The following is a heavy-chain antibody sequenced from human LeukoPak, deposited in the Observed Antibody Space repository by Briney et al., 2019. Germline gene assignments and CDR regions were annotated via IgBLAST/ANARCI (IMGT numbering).Heavy chain of an antibody. CDR1: GGSISSYY. CDR3: ARSGLPAPLDY. Sequence: SETLSLTCTVSGGSISSYYWSWIRQPPGKGLEWIGYMYYSGSTNYNPSLKSRVTISIDTSKNQFSLKLSSVTAADTAVYYCARSGLPAPLDYWGQGTLVTVSS. D-gene: IGHD2-15*01. J-gene: IGHJ4*02. CDR2: MYYSGST. V-gene: IGHV4-59*01.